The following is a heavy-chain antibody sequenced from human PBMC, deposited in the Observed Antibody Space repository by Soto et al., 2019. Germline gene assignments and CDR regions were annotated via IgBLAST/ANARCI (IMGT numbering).Heavy chain of an antibody. V-gene: IGHV3-33*01. CDR3: ARFSSSWYGRIDY. CDR2: IWYDGSNK. Sequence: QVQLVESGGGVVQPGRSLRLSCAASGFTFSSYGMHWVRQAPGKGLEWVAVIWYDGSNKYYADSVKGRFTISRDNSKNTLYLQMNSLRAEDTAVYSCARFSSSWYGRIDYWGQGTLVTVSS. CDR1: GFTFSSYG. J-gene: IGHJ4*02. D-gene: IGHD6-13*01.